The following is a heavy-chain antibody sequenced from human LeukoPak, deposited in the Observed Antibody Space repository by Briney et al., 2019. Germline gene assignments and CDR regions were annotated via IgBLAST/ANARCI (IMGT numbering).Heavy chain of an antibody. CDR1: GFTFISYW. J-gene: IGHJ4*02. V-gene: IGHV3-7*01. CDR3: AREGGGSYYGTFDY. Sequence: GGSLRLSCAASGFTFISYWMTWVRQAPGEGLEWVANIKQDGSEKYYVDSVKGRFTISRDNAKNSLYLQMNSLRAEDTAVYFCAREGGGSYYGTFDYWGQGTLVTVSS. D-gene: IGHD1-26*01. CDR2: IKQDGSEK.